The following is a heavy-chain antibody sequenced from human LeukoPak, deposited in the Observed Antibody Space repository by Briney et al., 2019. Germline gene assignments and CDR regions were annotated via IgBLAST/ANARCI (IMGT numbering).Heavy chain of an antibody. CDR2: IGASSTPK. CDR3: GLLVVASDFDY. D-gene: IGHD3-22*01. V-gene: IGHV3-48*03. Sequence: GGSLRLSCVVSGFPFSFYEVNWVRQAPGKGLEWVSNIGASSTPKYYADSVKGRFSISRDNDKSSLYLQMNGLRVEDSAVYYCGLLVVASDFDYWGQGALVTVSS. J-gene: IGHJ4*02. CDR1: GFPFSFYE.